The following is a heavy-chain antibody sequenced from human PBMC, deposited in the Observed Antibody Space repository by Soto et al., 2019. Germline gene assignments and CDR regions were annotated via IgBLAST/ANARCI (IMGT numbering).Heavy chain of an antibody. J-gene: IGHJ2*01. CDR2: ISPMLAAP. CDR1: GGSFRTYA. D-gene: IGHD2-21*01. Sequence: SVKVSCKASGGSFRTYAINWVRQAPGQGLEWMGGISPMLAAPTYAQKFQGRLTITADESTTTVYMELSSLTSEDTAVYYCARVGPPSPSVIWFFDLWGRGTLVTVSS. CDR3: ARVGPPSPSVIWFFDL. V-gene: IGHV1-69*13.